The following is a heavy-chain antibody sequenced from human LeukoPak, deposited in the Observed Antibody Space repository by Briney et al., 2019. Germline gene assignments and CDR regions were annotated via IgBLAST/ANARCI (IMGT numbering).Heavy chain of an antibody. D-gene: IGHD5-24*01. J-gene: IGHJ4*02. CDR2: IIPIFGTA. Sequence: SVKVSCKASGGTFSSYAISWVRQAPGQGLEWMGGIIPIFGTANYAQKFQGRVTITADESTSTAYVELSSLRSEDTAVYYCARGGDGYNYVYYFDYWGQGTLVTVSS. CDR1: GGTFSSYA. CDR3: ARGGDGYNYVYYFDY. V-gene: IGHV1-69*13.